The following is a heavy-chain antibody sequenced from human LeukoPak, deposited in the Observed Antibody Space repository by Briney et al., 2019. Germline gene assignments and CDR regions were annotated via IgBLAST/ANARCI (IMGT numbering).Heavy chain of an antibody. Sequence: PGGSLRLSCAASGFTFSSYGMHWVRQAPGKGLEWVAFIRYDGSNKYYADSVKGRFTISRDNSKNTLYLQMNSLRAEDTAVYYCAKERGLMGATALDYWGQGTLVTVSS. CDR1: GFTFSSYG. CDR2: IRYDGSNK. V-gene: IGHV3-30*02. D-gene: IGHD1-26*01. J-gene: IGHJ4*02. CDR3: AKERGLMGATALDY.